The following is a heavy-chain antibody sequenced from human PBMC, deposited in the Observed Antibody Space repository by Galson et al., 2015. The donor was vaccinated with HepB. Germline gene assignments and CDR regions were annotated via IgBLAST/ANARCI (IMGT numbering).Heavy chain of an antibody. CDR2: MSSSTNYI. D-gene: IGHD2-2*01. V-gene: IGHV3-21*01. J-gene: IGHJ6*02. CDR3: ATNTPAAVMRASGMDV. Sequence: VSSMSSSTNYIYYADSVKGRFTVSIDNAKNSLFLQMNSLRAEDTAVYYCATNTPAAVMRASGMDVWGQGTAVTVSS.